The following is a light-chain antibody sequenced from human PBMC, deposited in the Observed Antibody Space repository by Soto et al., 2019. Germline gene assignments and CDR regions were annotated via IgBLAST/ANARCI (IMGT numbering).Light chain of an antibody. CDR3: QHYNNWPFT. V-gene: IGKV3-15*01. CDR1: QSVSSN. J-gene: IGKJ3*01. CDR2: GAS. Sequence: EIVMTQSPATLSVSPGERATLSCRASQSVSSNLAWYQQKPGQAPRLLISGASTRATGSPARFSGSGSGTEFTLTISSLQSEDFAVYYCQHYNNWPFTFGPGTKVDIK.